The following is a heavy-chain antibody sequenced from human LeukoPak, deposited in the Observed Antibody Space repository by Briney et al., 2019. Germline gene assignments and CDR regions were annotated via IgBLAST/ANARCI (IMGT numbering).Heavy chain of an antibody. CDR2: INPNSGGT. CDR3: ARGGSTSCYECFWFDP. CDR1: GYTFTGYY. J-gene: IGHJ5*02. D-gene: IGHD2-2*01. V-gene: IGHV1-2*02. Sequence: GASVKVSCKASGYTFTGYYMHWGRQAPGQGLEWMGWINPNSGGTNYAQKFHGRVTMTRDTSISTAYMELSRLRSDDTAVYYCARGGSTSCYECFWFDPWGQGTLVTVSS.